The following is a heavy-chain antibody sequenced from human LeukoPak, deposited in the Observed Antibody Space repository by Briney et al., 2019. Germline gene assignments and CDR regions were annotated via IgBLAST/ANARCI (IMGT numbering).Heavy chain of an antibody. J-gene: IGHJ5*02. CDR1: GFTFSGYW. D-gene: IGHD6-13*01. V-gene: IGHV3-7*01. CDR2: IKQDGSEK. Sequence: QTGGSLRLSCAASGFTFSGYWMNWVRQAPGKGLEWVANIKQDGSEKKYVDSVKGRFTISRDNAKNSLYLQMNSLRAEDTAMYYCMTASRSSSWPPPTWGQGTLVTVSS. CDR3: MTASRSSSWPPPT.